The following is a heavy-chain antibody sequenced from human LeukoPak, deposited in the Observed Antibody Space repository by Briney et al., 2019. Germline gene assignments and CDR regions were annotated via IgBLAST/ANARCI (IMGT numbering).Heavy chain of an antibody. Sequence: GGSLRLSCAASGFTFSSYTINWVRQAPGKGLEWISSISGSSRSIYSADSVKDRFTISRDNAKNSLFLQMYSLRAEDTAVYYCARDIVLYWGQGTLVTVSS. J-gene: IGHJ4*02. CDR1: GFTFSSYT. CDR3: ARDIVLY. CDR2: ISGSSRSI. V-gene: IGHV3-48*01. D-gene: IGHD1-26*01.